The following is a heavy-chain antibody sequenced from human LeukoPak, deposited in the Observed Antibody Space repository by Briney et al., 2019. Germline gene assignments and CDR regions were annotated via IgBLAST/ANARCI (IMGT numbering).Heavy chain of an antibody. V-gene: IGHV4-4*07. CDR3: ARLHYTGTSQYYFDS. Sequence: SETLSLTCAVSGDSVSSFYWSWVRQSAGKGLEWIGRIYSKGTTKYNLSLKSRVTISLDQSKNQFSLYLSSVTAADTAVYYCARLHYTGTSQYYFDSWGQGFLVTVSS. D-gene: IGHD1-26*01. CDR1: GDSVSSFY. CDR2: IYSKGTT. J-gene: IGHJ4*02.